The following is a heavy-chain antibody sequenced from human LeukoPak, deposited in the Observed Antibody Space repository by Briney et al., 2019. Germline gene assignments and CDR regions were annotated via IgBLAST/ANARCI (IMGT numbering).Heavy chain of an antibody. CDR3: AKDARYSIAWDFDY. Sequence: GGSLRLSCAASGFTFSSYSMNWVRQAPGKGLEWVSAISGSGGSTYYADSVKGRFTISRDNSKNTLYLQMNSLRAEDTAVYYCAKDARYSIAWDFDYWGQGTLVTVSS. D-gene: IGHD6-13*01. V-gene: IGHV3-23*01. J-gene: IGHJ4*02. CDR1: GFTFSSYS. CDR2: ISGSGGST.